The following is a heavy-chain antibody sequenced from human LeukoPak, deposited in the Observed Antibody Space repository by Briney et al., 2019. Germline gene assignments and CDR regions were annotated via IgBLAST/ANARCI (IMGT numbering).Heavy chain of an antibody. D-gene: IGHD2-2*02. CDR2: IYPGDSDT. V-gene: IGHV5-51*01. CDR3: ARDLGVVPAAILPMDNWFDP. J-gene: IGHJ5*02. CDR1: GYSFTTYW. Sequence: GESLKISCKGSGYSFTTYWIGWVRQMPGKGLEWMGIIYPGDSDTRYSPSFRGQVTISADKSISTAYLQWSSLKASDTAMYYCARDLGVVPAAILPMDNWFDPWGQGTLVTVSS.